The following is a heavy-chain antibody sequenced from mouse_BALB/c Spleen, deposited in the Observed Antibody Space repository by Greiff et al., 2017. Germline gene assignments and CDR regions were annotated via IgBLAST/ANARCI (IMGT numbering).Heavy chain of an antibody. CDR1: GFTFSDYY. Sequence: EVKVVESGGGLVKPGGSLKLSCAASGFTFSDYYMYWVRQTPEKRLEWVATISDGGSYTYYPDSVKGRFTISRDNAKNNLYLQMSSLKSEDTAMYYCAGYGNYVGYYAMDYWGQGTSVTVSS. CDR2: ISDGGSYT. D-gene: IGHD2-10*02. V-gene: IGHV5-4*02. CDR3: AGYGNYVGYYAMDY. J-gene: IGHJ4*01.